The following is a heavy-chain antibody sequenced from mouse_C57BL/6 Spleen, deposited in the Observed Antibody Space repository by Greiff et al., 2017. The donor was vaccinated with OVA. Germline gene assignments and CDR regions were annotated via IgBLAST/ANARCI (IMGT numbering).Heavy chain of an antibody. V-gene: IGHV1-69*01. CDR1: GYTFTSYW. CDR3: ARARLYAMDY. J-gene: IGHJ4*01. Sequence: QVQLQQPGAELVMPGASVKLSCKASGYTFTSYWMHWVKQRPGQGLEWIGEIDPSDSYTNYNQKFKGKSTLTVDKSSSTAYMQLSSLTSEDSAVYYCARARLYAMDYWGQGTSVTVSS. CDR2: IDPSDSYT.